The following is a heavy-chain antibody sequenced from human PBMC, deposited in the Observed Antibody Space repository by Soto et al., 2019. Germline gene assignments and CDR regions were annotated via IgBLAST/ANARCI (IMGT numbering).Heavy chain of an antibody. J-gene: IGHJ3*02. CDR1: GFTFSNYA. V-gene: IGHV3-23*01. Sequence: EVQLLESGGGLVQPGGSLRFSCAASGFTFSNYAMSWVRQAPGKGLEWVASINDSGGSTYYADSVKGRFTISRDNSKNTLYVQMNSLRAEDTAIYYCAKDVYSSGWSDAFDIWGQGTLVTVSS. CDR3: AKDVYSSGWSDAFDI. D-gene: IGHD6-19*01. CDR2: INDSGGST.